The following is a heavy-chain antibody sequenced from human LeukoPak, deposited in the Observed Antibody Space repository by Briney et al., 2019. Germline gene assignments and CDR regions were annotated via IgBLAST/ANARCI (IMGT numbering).Heavy chain of an antibody. V-gene: IGHV4-39*01. CDR3: ARAPPGRISGYYYGLLYYGMDV. D-gene: IGHD3-22*01. CDR1: GGSISSSSYY. Sequence: PSETLSLTCTVSGGSISSSSYYWGWIRQPPGKGLEWIGSIYYSGSTYYNPSLKSRVTISVDTSKNQFSLKLSSVTAADTAVYYCARAPPGRISGYYYGLLYYGMDVWGQGTTVTVSS. CDR2: IYYSGST. J-gene: IGHJ6*02.